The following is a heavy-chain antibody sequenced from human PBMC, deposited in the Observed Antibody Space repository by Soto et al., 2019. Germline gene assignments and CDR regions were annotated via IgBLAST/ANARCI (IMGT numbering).Heavy chain of an antibody. Sequence: SEALYLTCAVYGGSFIGYYWSWILQPPWKGLEWIGEINHSGSTNYNPSLKSRVTISVDTSKNQFSLKLSSVTAADTAVYYCARGHRRGTGTTSGVDYWGQGTLVTVSS. D-gene: IGHD1-7*01. CDR3: ARGHRRGTGTTSGVDY. V-gene: IGHV4-34*01. J-gene: IGHJ4*02. CDR1: GGSFIGYY. CDR2: INHSGST.